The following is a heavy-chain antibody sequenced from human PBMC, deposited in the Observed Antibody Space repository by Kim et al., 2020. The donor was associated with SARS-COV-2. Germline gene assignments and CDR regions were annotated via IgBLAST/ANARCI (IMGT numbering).Heavy chain of an antibody. CDR1: GAYATTVY. V-gene: IGHV4-59*02. CDR2: IYDSGRT. D-gene: IGHD6-25*01. J-gene: IGHJ4*02. CDR3: ARTANAGFKDY. Sequence: SETLSLTCTVSGAYATTVYWSWFRQPPGKGLEWIAYIYDSGRTNYNPSLNSRVTISLDTSKNQFSLKVTSVTAADTAVYYCARTANAGFKDYWGQGILVTVSS.